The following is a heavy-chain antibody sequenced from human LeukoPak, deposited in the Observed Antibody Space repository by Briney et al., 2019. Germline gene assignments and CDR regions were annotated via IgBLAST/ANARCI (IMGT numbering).Heavy chain of an antibody. CDR3: AKDQYLASWLGRAFDI. V-gene: IGHV3-23*01. CDR1: GFTFSSYA. J-gene: IGHJ3*02. Sequence: GGSLRLSCAASGFTFSSYAMSWVRQAPGKGLEWVSAISGSGGSTYYADSGKGRFTIARDNSKNTLYLQMNSLRAEDTAVYYCAKDQYLASWLGRAFDIWGQGTMVTVSS. CDR2: ISGSGGST. D-gene: IGHD5-12*01.